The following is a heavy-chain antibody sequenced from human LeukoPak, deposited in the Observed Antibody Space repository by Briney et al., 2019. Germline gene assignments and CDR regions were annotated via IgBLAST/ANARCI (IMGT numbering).Heavy chain of an antibody. D-gene: IGHD3-10*01. CDR1: GFTFSSYA. V-gene: IGHV3-64*01. CDR3: ARTKFYYYGSGPLDY. J-gene: IGHJ4*02. CDR2: ISSNGGGT. Sequence: PGGSLRLSCAASGFTFSSYAMHWVRQAPGKGLEYVSAISSNGGGTYYANSVKGRFTISRDNSKNTLYLQMGSLRAEDMAVYYCARTKFYYYGSGPLDYWGQGTLVTVSS.